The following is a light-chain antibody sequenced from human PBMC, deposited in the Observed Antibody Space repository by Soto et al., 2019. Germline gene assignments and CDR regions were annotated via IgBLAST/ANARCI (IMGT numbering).Light chain of an antibody. CDR2: GAF. J-gene: IGKJ5*01. Sequence: SGGRAALSCRASRRLINSYFAWYQHKPGRGPKLLIYGAFTRATGIPDRFRGSGSGTDFTLTISSLQPEDIATYYCQQYETLPTFGQGTRLEIK. CDR1: RRLINSY. CDR3: QQYETLPT. V-gene: IGKV3-20*01.